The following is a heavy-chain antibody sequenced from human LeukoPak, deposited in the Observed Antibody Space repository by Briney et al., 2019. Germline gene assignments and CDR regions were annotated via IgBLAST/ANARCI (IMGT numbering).Heavy chain of an antibody. CDR3: ARDDVVLHYDSFEGAFDI. D-gene: IGHD3-22*01. CDR1: GFTFSSYS. V-gene: IGHV3-21*01. CDR2: ISSSSSYI. J-gene: IGHJ3*02. Sequence: PGGSLRLSCAASGFTFSSYSMNWVRQAPGKGLEWVSSISSSSSYIYYADSVKGRFTISRDSAKNSLYLQMNSLRAEDTAVYYCARDDVVLHYDSFEGAFDIWGQGTMVTVSS.